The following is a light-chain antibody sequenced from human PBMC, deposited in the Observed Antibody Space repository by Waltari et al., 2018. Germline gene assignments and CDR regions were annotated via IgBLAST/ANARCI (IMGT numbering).Light chain of an antibody. CDR2: AAS. V-gene: IGKV1-39*01. J-gene: IGKJ2*01. CDR3: QQSYSTLMYT. Sequence: DIQMTQSPSFLSASVGDTVTITCRASQTITTYLNWYQQTPGKAPKLLIYAASTLQSGVPSMFSGSGSGTDFTLTITSLQPEDIATYYCQQSYSTLMYTFGQGTKLEI. CDR1: QTITTY.